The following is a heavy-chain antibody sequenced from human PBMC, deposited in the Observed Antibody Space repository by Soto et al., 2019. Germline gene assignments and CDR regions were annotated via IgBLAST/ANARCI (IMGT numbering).Heavy chain of an antibody. CDR1: GGSISSGGYY. J-gene: IGHJ3*02. D-gene: IGHD3-22*01. Sequence: QVQLQESGPGLVKPSQTLSLTCTVSGGSISSGGYYWSWISQHPGKGLEWIGYIYYSGSTYYNPSLKSRVTISVDTSKNQFSLKLSSVTAADTAVYYCAGEAIYYYDSSGYYYGAFDIWGQGTMVTVSS. V-gene: IGHV4-31*03. CDR3: AGEAIYYYDSSGYYYGAFDI. CDR2: IYYSGST.